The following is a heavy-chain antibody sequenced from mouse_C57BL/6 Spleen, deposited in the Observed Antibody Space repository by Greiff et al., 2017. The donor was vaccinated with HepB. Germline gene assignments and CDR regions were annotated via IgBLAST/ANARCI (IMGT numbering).Heavy chain of an antibody. J-gene: IGHJ2*01. V-gene: IGHV14-4*01. Sequence: EVQLQQSGAELVRPGASVKLSCTASGFNIKDDYMHWVKQRPEQGLEWIGWIDPENGDTEYASKFQGKATITADTSSNTAYLQLSSLTSEDTAVYYCTTDYDYDEMDYWGQGTTLTVSS. D-gene: IGHD2-4*01. CDR3: TTDYDYDEMDY. CDR1: GFNIKDDY. CDR2: IDPENGDT.